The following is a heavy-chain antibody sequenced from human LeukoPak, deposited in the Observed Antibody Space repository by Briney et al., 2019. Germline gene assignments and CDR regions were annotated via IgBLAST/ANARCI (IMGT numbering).Heavy chain of an antibody. CDR3: AKIWNPITMVRGVIDY. CDR1: GGSISSYY. J-gene: IGHJ4*02. V-gene: IGHV4-4*07. Sequence: PSETLSLTCTVSGGSISSYYWSWIRQPAGKGLEWIGRIYISGSGSTNYNPSLKSRVTMSVDTSKNQFSLKLSSVTAADTAVYYCAKIWNPITMVRGVIDYWGQGTLVTVSS. CDR2: IYISGSGST. D-gene: IGHD3-10*01.